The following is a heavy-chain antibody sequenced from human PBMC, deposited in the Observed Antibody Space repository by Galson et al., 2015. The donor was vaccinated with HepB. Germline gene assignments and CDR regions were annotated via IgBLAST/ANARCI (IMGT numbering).Heavy chain of an antibody. Sequence: SVKVSCKASGYTFTGYYMHWVRQAPGQGLEWMGWINPNSGGTNYAQKFQGRVTMTRDTSISTAYMELSRLRSDDTAVYYCARVPYYYDSSGYYAVEPSYMDVWGKGTTVTVSS. CDR3: ARVPYYYDSSGYYAVEPSYMDV. J-gene: IGHJ6*03. V-gene: IGHV1-2*02. CDR2: INPNSGGT. D-gene: IGHD3-22*01. CDR1: GYTFTGYY.